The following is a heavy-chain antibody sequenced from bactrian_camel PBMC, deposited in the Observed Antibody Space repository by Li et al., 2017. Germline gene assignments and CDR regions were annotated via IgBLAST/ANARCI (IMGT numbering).Heavy chain of an antibody. Sequence: VQLVESGGGSVQAGGSLRLSCAASGLTFSDYGMSWHRQAPGKEREGVAVLLLRTAGAYYSDSVKGRFTISQDNAKNTVYLQMNSLKPEDTAMYYCAADTPPCYSDSRFFSRIDEYEYLGQGTQVTVS. D-gene: IGHD4*01. CDR2: LLLRTAGA. V-gene: IGHV3S40*01. J-gene: IGHJ4*01. CDR3: AADTPPCYSDSRFFSRIDEYEY. CDR1: GLTFSDYG.